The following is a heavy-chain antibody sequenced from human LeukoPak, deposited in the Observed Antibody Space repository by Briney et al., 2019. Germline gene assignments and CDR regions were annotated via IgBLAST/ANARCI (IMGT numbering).Heavy chain of an antibody. CDR3: ARFTLYYDSSGYYYDY. Sequence: SETLSPTCTVSGGSISSSSYYWGWIRQPPGKGLEWIGSIYYSGSTYYNPSLKSRVTILVDTSKNQFSLKLSSVTAADTAVYYCARFTLYYDSSGYYYDYWGQGTLVTVSS. D-gene: IGHD3-22*01. CDR1: GGSISSSSYY. V-gene: IGHV4-39*07. CDR2: IYYSGST. J-gene: IGHJ4*02.